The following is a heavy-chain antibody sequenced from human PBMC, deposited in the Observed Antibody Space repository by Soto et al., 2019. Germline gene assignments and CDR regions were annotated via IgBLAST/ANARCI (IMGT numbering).Heavy chain of an antibody. V-gene: IGHV1-18*01. Sequence: QVHLVQSGAEVKKPGASVKVSCKASGYTFTSYGITWVRQAPGQGLEWMGWISAHNGNTDYAQKLQGRVIVTRDTSTSTAYMELRSLISDDPAVYYCERGRYGDYWGQGALVTVSS. CDR3: ERGRYGDY. D-gene: IGHD1-1*01. CDR2: ISAHNGNT. J-gene: IGHJ4*02. CDR1: GYTFTSYG.